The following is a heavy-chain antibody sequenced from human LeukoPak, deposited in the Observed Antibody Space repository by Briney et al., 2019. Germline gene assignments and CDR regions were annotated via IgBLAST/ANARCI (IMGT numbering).Heavy chain of an antibody. CDR3: ARDGMATITSPPGS. D-gene: IGHD5-12*01. CDR1: GFTFSSYS. Sequence: HPGGSLRLSCAASGFTFSSYSMNWVRQAPGKGLEWVSSISSSSSYIYYADSVKGRFTISRDNAKNSLYLQMNSLRAEDTAVYYCARDGMATITSPPGSWGQGTLVTVSS. V-gene: IGHV3-21*04. J-gene: IGHJ5*02. CDR2: ISSSSSYI.